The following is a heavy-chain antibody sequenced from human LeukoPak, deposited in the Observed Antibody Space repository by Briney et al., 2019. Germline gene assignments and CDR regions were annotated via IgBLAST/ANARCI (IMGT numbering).Heavy chain of an antibody. CDR2: IKSKTDGGTT. V-gene: IGHV3-15*01. Sequence: GGSLRLSCAASGFTFSNAWMSWVRQAPGKGLEWVGRIKSKTDGGTTDYAAPVKGRFTISRDDSKNTLYLQMNNLKTEDTAVYYCTTDMYDFWSGYKFDYWGQGTLVTVSS. J-gene: IGHJ4*02. D-gene: IGHD3-3*01. CDR3: TTDMYDFWSGYKFDY. CDR1: GFTFSNAW.